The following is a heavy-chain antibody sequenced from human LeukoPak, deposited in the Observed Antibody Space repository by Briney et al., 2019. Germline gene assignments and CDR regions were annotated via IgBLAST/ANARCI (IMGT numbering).Heavy chain of an antibody. CDR2: ISHYYGNS. CDR1: DYTCSSYG. CDR3: ARTQGWLRFDY. V-gene: IGHV1-18*01. Sequence: VHVSCKASDYTCSSYGIGWVRQAPGQGLEWMGWISHYYGNSNYAQKLQGRVSLTTDTYTTTAYMELRSLRSDDTAVYYCARTQGWLRFDYWGQRT. J-gene: IGHJ4*02. D-gene: IGHD5-12*01.